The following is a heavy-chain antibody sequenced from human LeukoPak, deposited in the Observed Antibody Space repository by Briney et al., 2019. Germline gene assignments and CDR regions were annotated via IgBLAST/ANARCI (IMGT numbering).Heavy chain of an antibody. D-gene: IGHD1-14*01. CDR3: ARDENRGTFDY. J-gene: IGHJ4*02. Sequence: GGSLRLSCAASGFTFSSYSMNWVRQAPGKGLEWVSSISSSSSYIYYADSVKGRFTISRDNAKNSLYLQMNSLRAEDTAVYYCARDENRGTFDYWGQGTLVTVSS. CDR2: ISSSSSYI. V-gene: IGHV3-21*01. CDR1: GFTFSSYS.